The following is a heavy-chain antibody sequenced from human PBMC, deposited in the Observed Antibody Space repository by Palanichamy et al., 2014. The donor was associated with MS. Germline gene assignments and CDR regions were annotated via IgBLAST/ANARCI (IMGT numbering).Heavy chain of an antibody. Sequence: QVQLQESGPGLVKPSETLSLTCTVSSGSISSYYWSWIRQPPGKGLEWTGYIYYSGSTNYSPSLKSRVTISVDTSKNQLSLKLSSVTAADTAVYYCARDGSGYCSNTNCHGWFDPWGQGTLVTVPP. CDR3: ARDGSGYCSNTNCHGWFDP. V-gene: IGHV4-59*01. D-gene: IGHD2-2*01. CDR1: SGSISSYY. J-gene: IGHJ5*02. CDR2: IYYSGST.